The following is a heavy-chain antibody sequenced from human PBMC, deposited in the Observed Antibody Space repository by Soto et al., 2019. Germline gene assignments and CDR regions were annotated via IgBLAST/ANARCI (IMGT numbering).Heavy chain of an antibody. CDR2: IYYSGST. CDR1: GGSISSGGYY. D-gene: IGHD3-10*01. Sequence: QVQLQESGPGLVTPSQTLSLTCTVSGGSISSGGYYWSWIRQHPGKGLEWIGYIYYSGSTYYNPCFKSRVTISVDTSKNQFSLKLSSVTAADRAVYYCARSVGFRGTDHAFDIWGQGTMVTVSS. J-gene: IGHJ3*02. V-gene: IGHV4-31*03. CDR3: ARSVGFRGTDHAFDI.